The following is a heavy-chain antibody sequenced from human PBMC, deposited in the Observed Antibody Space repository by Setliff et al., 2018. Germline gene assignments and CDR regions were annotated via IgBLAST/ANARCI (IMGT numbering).Heavy chain of an antibody. CDR1: GYTFNNYA. J-gene: IGHJ4*02. D-gene: IGHD1-1*01. V-gene: IGHV7-4-1*02. CDR3: ARVGTGSLLDY. Sequence: ASVKVSCKGSGYTFNNYAINWVRQAPGQGLEWMGWINTDTGDPTSAQGFTGRFVFSLDTSVSTAYLQISSLKAEDTALYYCARVGTGSLLDYWGQGTLVTVSS. CDR2: INTDTGDP.